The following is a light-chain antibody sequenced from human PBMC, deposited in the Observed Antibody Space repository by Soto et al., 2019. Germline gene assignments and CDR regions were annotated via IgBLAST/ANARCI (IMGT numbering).Light chain of an antibody. V-gene: IGKV1-39*01. CDR2: AIS. J-gene: IGKJ1*01. Sequence: DIQMTQSPSSLSASVGDSVTISCRAGQTMNTYVNWYQQKPGQAPKVLIFAISTLQPGVPSRFRGSGSGTEFSLTISSLQPEDAATYYCQQSYSMPPWTFGQGTKVDIK. CDR1: QTMNTY. CDR3: QQSYSMPPWT.